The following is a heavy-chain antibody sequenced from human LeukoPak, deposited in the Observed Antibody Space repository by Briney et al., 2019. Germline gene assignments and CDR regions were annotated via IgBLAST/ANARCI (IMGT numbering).Heavy chain of an antibody. CDR1: GFTFSSYG. CDR2: IRSDGSKK. D-gene: IGHD3-10*01. V-gene: IGHV3-30*02. CDR3: AKDFLVRGVPDY. J-gene: IGHJ4*02. Sequence: GGSLRLSCAASGFTFSSYGIHWVRQGPGKGLEWVAFIRSDGSKKYYADSVKGRFTISRDNSKNTLYLQMNSLRAEDTAVCYCAKDFLVRGVPDYWGQGTLVTVSS.